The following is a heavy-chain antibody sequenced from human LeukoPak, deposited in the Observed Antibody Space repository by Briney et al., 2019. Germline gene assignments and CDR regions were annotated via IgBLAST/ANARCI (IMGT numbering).Heavy chain of an antibody. V-gene: IGHV1-69*01. CDR3: ARGGSQDTAMVT. CDR2: IIPIFGTA. J-gene: IGHJ5*02. D-gene: IGHD5-18*01. CDR1: GGTFSSYA. Sequence: SVKVSCKASGGTFSSYAISWVRQAPGQGLEWMGGIIPIFGTANYAQKFQGRVTITADESTGTAYMELSSLRSEDTAVYYCARGGSQDTAMVTWGQGTLVTVSS.